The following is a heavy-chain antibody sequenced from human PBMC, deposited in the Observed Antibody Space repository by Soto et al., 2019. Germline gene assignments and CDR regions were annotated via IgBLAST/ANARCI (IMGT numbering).Heavy chain of an antibody. D-gene: IGHD3-10*01. V-gene: IGHV6-1*01. J-gene: IGHJ5*02. CDR3: VRDRYSSSGWFDP. CDR2: TYYRSRFFS. Sequence: LSLPFSLSGDSVSSYSADWNWIRQSPSGGLEWLGRTYYRSRFFSDYAESVKSRIIINPDTSKNQFSLQLKSVTPEDTAVYYCVRDRYSSSGWFDPWGQGTPVTVSS. CDR1: GDSVSSYSAD.